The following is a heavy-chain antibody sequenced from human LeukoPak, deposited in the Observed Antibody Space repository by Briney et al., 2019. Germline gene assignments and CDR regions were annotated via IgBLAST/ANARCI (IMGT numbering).Heavy chain of an antibody. J-gene: IGHJ4*02. CDR1: GFTFNTYW. Sequence: GGSLRLSCAASGFTFNTYWMHWVRQAPGKGLVWVSRLNSDGNNTAYADSVKGRFTISRDNAKNTLHLQMNSLRAEDTAVYYCARVAGGSQPYYFDYWGQGPLVTVSS. CDR2: LNSDGNNT. V-gene: IGHV3-74*01. D-gene: IGHD1-26*01. CDR3: ARVAGGSQPYYFDY.